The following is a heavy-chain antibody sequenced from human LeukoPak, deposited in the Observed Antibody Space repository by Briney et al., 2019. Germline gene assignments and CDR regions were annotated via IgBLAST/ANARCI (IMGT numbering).Heavy chain of an antibody. CDR2: IKYDGSAK. D-gene: IGHD2-8*02. CDR1: GFTFSNYW. CDR3: AKDPVVYAIYYFDY. J-gene: IGHJ4*02. Sequence: GGSLRLSCAASGFTFSNYWMHWIRQVPGKGLVWVSHIKYDGSAKNYADSVKGRFTISRDNAKNTLYLQMNSLRAEDTAVYYCAKDPVVYAIYYFDYWGQGTLVTVSS. V-gene: IGHV3-74*01.